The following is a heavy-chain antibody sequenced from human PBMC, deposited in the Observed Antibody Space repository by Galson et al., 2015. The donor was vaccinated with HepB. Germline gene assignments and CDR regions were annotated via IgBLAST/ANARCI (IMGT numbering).Heavy chain of an antibody. CDR1: GFTFSNYW. CDR3: ARSGAAAGRYYFDY. D-gene: IGHD6-13*01. J-gene: IGHJ4*02. V-gene: IGHV3-7*03. Sequence: SLRLSCAASGFTFSNYWMNWVRQAPGKGLEWVANMKQDGSETHYVDSVKGRFTISRDNAKNSLYLQMDSLRAEDTAVYYCARSGAAAGRYYFDYWGQGTLVTVSS. CDR2: MKQDGSET.